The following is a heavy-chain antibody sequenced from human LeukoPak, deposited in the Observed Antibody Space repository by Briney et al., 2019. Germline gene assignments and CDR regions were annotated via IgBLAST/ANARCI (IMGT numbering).Heavy chain of an antibody. CDR2: ISYDGSNK. D-gene: IGHD5-18*01. CDR3: ARDKTRGLGYSYSKSGNYFDY. CDR1: GFTFSSYG. Sequence: GRSLRLSCAASGFTFSSYGMHWVRQAPGKGLGWVAVISYDGSNKYYADSVKGRFTISRDNSKNTLYLQMNSLRAEDTAVYSCARDKTRGLGYSYSKSGNYFDYWGQGTLVTVSS. J-gene: IGHJ4*02. V-gene: IGHV3-30*03.